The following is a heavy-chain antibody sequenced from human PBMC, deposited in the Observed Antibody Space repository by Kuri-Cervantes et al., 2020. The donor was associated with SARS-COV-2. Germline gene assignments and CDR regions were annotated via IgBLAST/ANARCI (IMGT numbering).Heavy chain of an antibody. CDR3: ARADLSDFAFDI. J-gene: IGHJ3*02. CDR2: IRYDGSNK. Sequence: GGSLRLSCAASGFTFSSYGMHWVRQAPGKGLEWVAFIRYDGSNKYYADSVKGRFTISRDNAKNSLYLQMNSLRAEDTAVYYCARADLSDFAFDIWGQGTMVTDSS. CDR1: GFTFSSYG. V-gene: IGHV3-30*02. D-gene: IGHD2-21*01.